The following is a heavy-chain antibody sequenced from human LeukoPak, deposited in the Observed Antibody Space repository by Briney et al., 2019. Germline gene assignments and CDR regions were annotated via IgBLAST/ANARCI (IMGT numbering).Heavy chain of an antibody. CDR2: ISYDGRNK. J-gene: IGHJ4*02. Sequence: GGALRLSCAASGFTFNNYGMHWVRQAPGKGLEWVAVISYDGRNKHYPDSVKGRFTSSRDISTDTLWLQMDSLRTADTAVYYCAKAPLRGTAAAIDYWGQGTLVTVSS. CDR3: AKAPLRGTAAAIDY. CDR1: GFTFNNYG. V-gene: IGHV3-30*18. D-gene: IGHD2-2*01.